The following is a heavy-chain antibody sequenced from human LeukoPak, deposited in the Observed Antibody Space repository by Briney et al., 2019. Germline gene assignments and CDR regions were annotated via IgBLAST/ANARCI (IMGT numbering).Heavy chain of an antibody. CDR2: IYTSGNT. D-gene: IGHD1-26*01. CDR3: ARVLVGASYYYYYMDV. V-gene: IGHV4-4*07. Sequence: SETLSLTCTVSGGSIISYYWSWIRQPAGKGLEWIGRIYTSGNTNYNPSLKSRVITSVDKSKNQFSLKLSSVTAADTAVYYCARVLVGASYYYYYMDVWGKGTKVTVSS. J-gene: IGHJ6*03. CDR1: GGSIISYY.